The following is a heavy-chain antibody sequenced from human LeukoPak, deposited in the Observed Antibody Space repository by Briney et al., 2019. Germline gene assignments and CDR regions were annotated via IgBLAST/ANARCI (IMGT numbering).Heavy chain of an antibody. CDR2: ISAYNGNT. Sequence: ASVKVSCKASGYTFTSYGISWVRQAPGQGLEWMGWISAYNGNTNYAQKLQGRVTMTEDTSTDTAYMELSSLRSEDTAVYYCATGVSIAVAGIYFDYWGQGTLVTVSS. CDR3: ATGVSIAVAGIYFDY. V-gene: IGHV1-18*01. CDR1: GYTFTSYG. J-gene: IGHJ4*02. D-gene: IGHD6-19*01.